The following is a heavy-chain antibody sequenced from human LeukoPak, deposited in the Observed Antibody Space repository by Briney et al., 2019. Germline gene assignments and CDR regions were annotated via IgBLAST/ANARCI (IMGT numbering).Heavy chain of an antibody. CDR3: ARSGWYPYYYMDV. J-gene: IGHJ6*03. V-gene: IGHV3-7*01. CDR1: GFSFSRYW. Sequence: GGSLRLSCAASGFSFSRYWMSWVRQAPGKGLECVANINEDGSEKYYVDSVKGRFTISRDNAKNSLYLQMNSLRVEDTAVYYCARSGWYPYYYMDVWGKGTTVTISS. D-gene: IGHD6-19*01. CDR2: INEDGSEK.